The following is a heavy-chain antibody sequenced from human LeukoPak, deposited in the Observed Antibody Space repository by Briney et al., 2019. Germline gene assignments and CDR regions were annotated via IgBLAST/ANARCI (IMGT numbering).Heavy chain of an antibody. CDR3: ARDSNIGVVGTVVSQYYFDY. J-gene: IGHJ4*02. CDR2: IYYSGST. Sequence: SETLSLTCTVSGGSLSSSSYYWGWIRQPPGKGLEWIGSIYYSGSTYYNPSLKSRVTISVDTSKNQFSLKLSSVTASDTAVYYCARDSNIGVVGTVVSQYYFDYWGQGTLVTVSS. V-gene: IGHV4-39*07. D-gene: IGHD2-21*01. CDR1: GGSLSSSSYY.